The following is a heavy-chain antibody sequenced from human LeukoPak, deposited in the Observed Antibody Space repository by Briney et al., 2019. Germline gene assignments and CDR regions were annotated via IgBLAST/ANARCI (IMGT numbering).Heavy chain of an antibody. J-gene: IGHJ6*02. CDR2: ISYDGSNK. V-gene: IGHV3-30-3*01. CDR3: ARDAGGFRLGELYHYYYYGMDV. CDR1: GFTFSSYA. D-gene: IGHD3-16*01. Sequence: GGSLRLSCAASGFTFSSYAMHWVRQAPGKGLEWVAVISYDGSNKYYADSVKGRFTISRDNSKNTLYLQMNSLRVEDTAMYYCARDAGGFRLGELYHYYYYGMDVWGQGTPVTVSS.